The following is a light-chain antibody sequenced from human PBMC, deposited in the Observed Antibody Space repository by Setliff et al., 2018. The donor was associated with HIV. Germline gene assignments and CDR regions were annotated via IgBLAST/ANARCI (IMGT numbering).Light chain of an antibody. CDR3: SSYTSSSTQV. CDR2: EVS. V-gene: IGLV2-14*01. CDR1: SSDVGGYNY. Sequence: QSALAQPASVSGSPGQSITISCTGTSSDVGGYNYVSWYQHHPGKAPKLMIYEVSDRPSGVSNRFSASKSGNTASLTISGLQAEDEADYYCSSYTSSSTQVFGTGTKVTVL. J-gene: IGLJ1*01.